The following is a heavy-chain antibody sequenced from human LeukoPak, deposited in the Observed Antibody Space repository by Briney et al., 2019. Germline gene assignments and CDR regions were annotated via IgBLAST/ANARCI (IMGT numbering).Heavy chain of an antibody. D-gene: IGHD2-2*03. CDR3: ARDVDIVVRNWFDP. CDR1: GYTFTGYY. Sequence: ASVKVSCKASGYTFTGYYMHWVRQAPGQGLEWMGRINPNSGGTNYAQKFQGRVTMTRDTSISTAYMELSRLRSDDTAVYYCARDVDIVVRNWFDPWGQGTLSPSPQ. J-gene: IGHJ5*02. CDR2: INPNSGGT. V-gene: IGHV1-2*06.